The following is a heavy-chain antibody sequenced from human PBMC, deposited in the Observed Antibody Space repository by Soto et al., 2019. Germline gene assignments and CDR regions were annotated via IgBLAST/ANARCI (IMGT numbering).Heavy chain of an antibody. CDR2: IIPIFGTA. CDR1: GGTFSSYA. J-gene: IGHJ6*02. V-gene: IGHV1-69*12. D-gene: IGHD2-15*01. Sequence: QVQLVQSGAEVKKPGSSVKVSCKASGGTFSSYAISWVRQAPGQGLEWMGGIIPIFGTANYAQKFQGRVTITAGASTSTAYMELSSLRSEDTAVYYCARRYCRGDSCYYYGMDVWGQGTTVTFAS. CDR3: ARRYCRGDSCYYYGMDV.